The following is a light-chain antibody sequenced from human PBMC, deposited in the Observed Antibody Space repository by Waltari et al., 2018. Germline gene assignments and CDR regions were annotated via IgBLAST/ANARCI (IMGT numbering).Light chain of an antibody. Sequence: NLMLTQPHSVSESPGKTVTISCTPSSGSIATHYVQWYQQRPGGSPTTVIYEGNQRPYGVPDRFSGSIDTSSDSASLTISGLRPEEEADYYCQSYDNNNPVVFGGGTKLIVL. CDR1: SGSIATHY. CDR2: EGN. V-gene: IGLV6-57*01. J-gene: IGLJ2*01. CDR3: QSYDNNNPVV.